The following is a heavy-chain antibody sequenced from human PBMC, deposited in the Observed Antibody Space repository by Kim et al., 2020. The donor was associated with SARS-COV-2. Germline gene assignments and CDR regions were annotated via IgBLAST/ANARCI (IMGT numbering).Heavy chain of an antibody. Sequence: SRVNISVDTSKNQFSLKLSSVTAADTAVYYCARDPHYYDSSGYYLHVFDIWGQGTMVTVSS. D-gene: IGHD3-22*01. V-gene: IGHV4-34*01. CDR3: ARDPHYYDSSGYYLHVFDI. J-gene: IGHJ3*02.